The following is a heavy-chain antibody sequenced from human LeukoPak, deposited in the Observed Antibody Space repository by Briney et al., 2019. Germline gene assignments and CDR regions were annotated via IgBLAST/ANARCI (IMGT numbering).Heavy chain of an antibody. CDR3: ARLSGSCAFDY. Sequence: GGSLRLSCAASGFTVSSNYMTWVRQAPGKGLEWVSLIYSGGGTYYADSVKGRFTISRDSSKNTLYLQLNSLRAEDTAVYYCARLSGSCAFDYWGQGTLVTVSS. D-gene: IGHD3-10*01. J-gene: IGHJ4*02. CDR2: IYSGGGT. CDR1: GFTVSSNY. V-gene: IGHV3-66*04.